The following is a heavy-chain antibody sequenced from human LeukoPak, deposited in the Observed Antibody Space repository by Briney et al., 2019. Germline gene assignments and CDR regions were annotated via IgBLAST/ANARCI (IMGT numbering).Heavy chain of an antibody. CDR2: ISSSSYI. Sequence: GGSLRLSCAASGFTFSSYSMNWVRQAPGKGLEWVSSISSSSYIYYADSVKGRFTISRDNAKNSLYLQMNSLRAEDTAVYYCARDSGSYYLRFDYWDQGTLVTVSS. J-gene: IGHJ4*02. CDR1: GFTFSSYS. V-gene: IGHV3-21*01. D-gene: IGHD1-26*01. CDR3: ARDSGSYYLRFDY.